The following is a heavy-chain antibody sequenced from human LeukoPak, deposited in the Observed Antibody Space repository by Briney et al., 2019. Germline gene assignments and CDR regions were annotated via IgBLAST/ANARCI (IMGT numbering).Heavy chain of an antibody. Sequence: SETLSLTCTVSGGSISSYYWSWIRQPPGKGLEWIGYVHSSGSTKYNSSLGSRVTISMDTSRNQFSLKLSSVTAADTAVYFRTRGGGWLIDFWGRGTLVTVSS. V-gene: IGHV4-59*01. D-gene: IGHD5-24*01. CDR1: GGSISSYY. CDR2: VHSSGST. CDR3: TRGGGWLIDF. J-gene: IGHJ4*02.